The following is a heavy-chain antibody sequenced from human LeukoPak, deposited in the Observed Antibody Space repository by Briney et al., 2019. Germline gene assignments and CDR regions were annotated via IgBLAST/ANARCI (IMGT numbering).Heavy chain of an antibody. CDR2: IYPGDSDT. CDR3: ARLDTAMDHYYFHYMDV. CDR1: GYSFTSYW. Sequence: GESLKISCKGSGYSFTSYWIGWVRQMPGKGLEWMGIIYPGDSDTRYSPSFEGQVTISADKSLSTAYLQWSSLKASDTAMYYCARLDTAMDHYYFHYMDVWGKGTTVTISS. D-gene: IGHD5-18*01. V-gene: IGHV5-51*01. J-gene: IGHJ6*03.